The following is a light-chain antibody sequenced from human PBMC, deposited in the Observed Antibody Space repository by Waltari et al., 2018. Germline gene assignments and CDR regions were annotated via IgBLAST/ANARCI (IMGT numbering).Light chain of an antibody. CDR3: SSFTTRNTWV. CDR2: DVS. Sequence: QSALTQPASVSGSPGQSITISCTGTSSDIGYYNYVSWYQHHPGTAPTLMIYDVSNRPSGVSNSFSGSKSGDTASLTISGLQAEDEAEYYCSSFTTRNTWVFGGGTKLTVL. J-gene: IGLJ3*02. CDR1: SSDIGYYNY. V-gene: IGLV2-14*03.